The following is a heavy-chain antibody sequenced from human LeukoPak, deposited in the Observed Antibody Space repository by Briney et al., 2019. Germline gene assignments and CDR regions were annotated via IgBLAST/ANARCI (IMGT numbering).Heavy chain of an antibody. CDR3: ARDFPDNSLFDL. D-gene: IGHD5-24*01. Sequence: PGGSLRLSCEVSGFNFNDYSMHWVRQAPGQGLEWVASITSTSRTILYADSVRGRFIVSRDNAKNTVSLEMNSLRGEDAALYYCARDFPDNSLFDLWGRGTLVSVSS. V-gene: IGHV3-21*06. CDR1: GFNFNDYS. CDR2: ITSTSRTI. J-gene: IGHJ4*02.